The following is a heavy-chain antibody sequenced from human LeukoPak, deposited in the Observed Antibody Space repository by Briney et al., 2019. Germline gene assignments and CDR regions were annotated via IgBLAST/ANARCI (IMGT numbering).Heavy chain of an antibody. CDR1: GFTFSSYA. Sequence: GGSLRLSCAASGFTFSSYAMSWVRQAPGKGLEWVSAISGSGGSTYYADSVKGRFTISRDNAKNSLYLQMNSPRAEDTAVYYCARRAGAYSHPYDYWGQGTLVTVSS. CDR2: ISGSGGST. CDR3: ARRAGAYSHPYDY. D-gene: IGHD4/OR15-4a*01. V-gene: IGHV3-23*01. J-gene: IGHJ4*02.